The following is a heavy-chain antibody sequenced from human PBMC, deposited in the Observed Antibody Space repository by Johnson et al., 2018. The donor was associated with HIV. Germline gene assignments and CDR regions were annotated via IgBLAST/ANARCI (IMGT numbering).Heavy chain of an antibody. V-gene: IGHV3-7*01. CDR3: ARQKRYWRNAFDI. D-gene: IGHD3-9*01. J-gene: IGHJ3*02. CDR1: GFTFSSYW. CDR2: IKQDGSEK. Sequence: VQLVESGGGVVQPGRSLRLSCAASGFTFSSYWMSWVRQAPGKGLEWVANIKQDGSEKFYVDSVKGRFTISRDNAKNTLYVQMNSLRAEDTAVYYCARQKRYWRNAFDIWGQGTMVTVSS.